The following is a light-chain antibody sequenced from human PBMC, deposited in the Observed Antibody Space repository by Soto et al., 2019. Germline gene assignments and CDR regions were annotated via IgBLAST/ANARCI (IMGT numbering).Light chain of an antibody. J-gene: IGKJ1*01. CDR3: QQYNNWPWT. Sequence: EIVLTQSPATLSVSPGERATLSCRASQRISSNLAWYQQKPGQAPRLLIYGASTRATGIPARFSGSGSGTEFTLTISSLQSEDFAVYHCQQYNNWPWTFGQGTKVDIK. CDR1: QRISSN. V-gene: IGKV3-15*01. CDR2: GAS.